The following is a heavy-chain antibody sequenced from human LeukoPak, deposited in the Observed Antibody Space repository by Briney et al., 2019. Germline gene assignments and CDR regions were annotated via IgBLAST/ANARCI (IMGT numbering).Heavy chain of an antibody. V-gene: IGHV4-39*07. CDR1: GGSISSSSYY. D-gene: IGHD1-14*01. CDR3: ARDITGSGSPI. J-gene: IGHJ3*02. Sequence: SSETLSLTCTVSGGSISSSSYYWGWIRQPPGKGLEWIGSIYYSGSTYYNPSLKSRVTISVDTSKNQFSLKLSSVTAADTAVYYCARDITGSGSPIWGQGTMVTVSS. CDR2: IYYSGST.